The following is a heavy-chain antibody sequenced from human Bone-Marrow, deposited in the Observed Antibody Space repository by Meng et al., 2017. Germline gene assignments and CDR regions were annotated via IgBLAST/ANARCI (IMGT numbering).Heavy chain of an antibody. CDR3: ATGAAAADH. V-gene: IGHV3-15*01. J-gene: IGHJ4*02. Sequence: QLVGSGGGLVSPGGSLRRSCVAAGLSFTDAWMSWVRQAPGKGLEWVGRIKRNSDGGTIDYAAPVKGRFTISRDDSKNTLYLQMDSLITEDTAVYFCATGAAAADHWGQGTLVTASS. D-gene: IGHD6-13*01. CDR1: GLSFTDAW. CDR2: IKRNSDGGTI.